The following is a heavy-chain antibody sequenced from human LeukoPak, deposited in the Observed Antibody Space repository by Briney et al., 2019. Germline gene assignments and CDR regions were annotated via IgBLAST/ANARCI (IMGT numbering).Heavy chain of an antibody. V-gene: IGHV3-23*01. D-gene: IGHD4-17*01. Sequence: GGSLRLSCAASGFTFSSYAMGWVRQAPGKGLEWVSSIDYSGGAAYSADSVKGRFTISRDNSKNTLYLQMNSLRVEDTALYSCAKISTVSSNFDYWGQGTLVTVSS. CDR3: AKISTVSSNFDY. CDR1: GFTFSSYA. CDR2: IDYSGGAA. J-gene: IGHJ4*02.